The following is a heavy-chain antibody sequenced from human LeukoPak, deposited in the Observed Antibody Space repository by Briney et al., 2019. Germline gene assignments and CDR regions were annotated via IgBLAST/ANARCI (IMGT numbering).Heavy chain of an antibody. CDR3: ARGGTFTIFGVVTGTRFDP. J-gene: IGHJ5*02. CDR2: IYHSGST. Sequence: PSQTLSLTCAVSGDSISSGGYSWGWIRQPPGKGLEWIGYIYHSGSTYYNPSLKSRVTISVDRSKNQFSLKLSSVTAADTAVYYCARGGTFTIFGVVTGTRFDPWGQGTLVTVSS. V-gene: IGHV4-30-2*01. CDR1: GDSISSGGYS. D-gene: IGHD3-3*01.